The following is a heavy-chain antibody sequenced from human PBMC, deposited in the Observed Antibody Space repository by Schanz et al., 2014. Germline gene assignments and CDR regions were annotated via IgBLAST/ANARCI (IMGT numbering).Heavy chain of an antibody. CDR2: IKQDESER. Sequence: VQLVESGGGVVQPGGSLRLSCAASGFTFSNYGMHWVRQAPGKGLEWVANIKQDESERSYVDSVKGRFTISRDNAKNSLYLQMNSLRAEDTAVYYCERFQSPHQPFDYWGQGTLVTVSS. V-gene: IGHV3-7*01. CDR1: GFTFSNYG. CDR3: ERFQSPHQPFDY. D-gene: IGHD2-2*01. J-gene: IGHJ4*02.